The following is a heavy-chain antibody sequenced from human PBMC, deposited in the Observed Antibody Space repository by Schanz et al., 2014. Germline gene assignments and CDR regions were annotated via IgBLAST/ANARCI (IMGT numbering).Heavy chain of an antibody. CDR3: ARDEGRDGYNLAFDV. CDR2: LYINAGST. D-gene: IGHD2-21*01. V-gene: IGHV3-23*04. J-gene: IGHJ3*01. Sequence: EVQLVESGGGLVQPGGSLRLSCAASGFTFSSYWMSWVRQAPGKGLEWISSLYINAGSTRYADSVKGRFFISRDSSKNTLFLQMNSLRADDTAIYFCARDEGRDGYNLAFDVWGQGTLVTVSS. CDR1: GFTFSSYW.